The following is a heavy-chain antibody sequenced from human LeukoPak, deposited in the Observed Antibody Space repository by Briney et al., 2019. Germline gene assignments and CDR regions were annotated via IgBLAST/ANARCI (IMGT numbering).Heavy chain of an antibody. CDR2: IYYSGNT. CDR3: ARSGTLTGYLF. J-gene: IGHJ4*02. Sequence: PSETLSLTCTVSGGSISSYYWSWIRQAPGKGLEWIGYIYYSGNTNYSPSLQSRVTISVDTSKNQFSLKLSSVTAADTAVYYCARSGTLTGYLFWGQGTLVTVSS. CDR1: GGSISSYY. V-gene: IGHV4-59*01. D-gene: IGHD3-9*01.